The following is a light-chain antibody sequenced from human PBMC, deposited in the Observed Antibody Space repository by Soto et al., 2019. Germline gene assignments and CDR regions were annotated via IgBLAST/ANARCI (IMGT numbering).Light chain of an antibody. CDR1: QSVSSY. J-gene: IGKJ2*01. Sequence: EIVLTQSPATLSMSPGERATLSCRASQSVSSYLAWYQQKPGQAPRLLIYDASNRATGIPARFSGSGSGTDFTLTISSLEPEDFAVHHCQQRSNWPSYTFGQGTKLEIK. CDR2: DAS. V-gene: IGKV3-11*01. CDR3: QQRSNWPSYT.